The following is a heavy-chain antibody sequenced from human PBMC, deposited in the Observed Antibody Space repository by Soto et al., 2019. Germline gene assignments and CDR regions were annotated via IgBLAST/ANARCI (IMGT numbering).Heavy chain of an antibody. CDR3: AGKNYYDTLRWFDP. CDR1: GGSISSSNW. D-gene: IGHD3-22*01. CDR2: IYHSGST. Sequence: QVQLQESGPGLVKPSGTLSLTCAVSGGSISSSNWWSWVRQPPGKGLEWTGEIYHSGSTNYNPSLKSRVTISVDKAKNQFSLKLSSVTAAATAVYYCAGKNYYDTLRWFDPWGQGTLVTVSS. V-gene: IGHV4-4*02. J-gene: IGHJ5*02.